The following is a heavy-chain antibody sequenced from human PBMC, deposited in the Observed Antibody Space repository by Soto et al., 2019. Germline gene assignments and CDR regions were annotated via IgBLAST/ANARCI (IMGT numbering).Heavy chain of an antibody. CDR2: IYYSGST. CDR1: GGSISSSSYY. CDR3: ARDDGSSSSPYFDY. J-gene: IGHJ4*02. D-gene: IGHD6-6*01. V-gene: IGHV4-39*07. Sequence: PSETLSLTCTVSGGSISSSSYYWGWIRQPPGKGLEWIGSIYYSGSTNYNPSLKSRVTISVDTSKNQFSLKLSSVTAADTAVYYCARDDGSSSSPYFDYWGQGTLVTVSS.